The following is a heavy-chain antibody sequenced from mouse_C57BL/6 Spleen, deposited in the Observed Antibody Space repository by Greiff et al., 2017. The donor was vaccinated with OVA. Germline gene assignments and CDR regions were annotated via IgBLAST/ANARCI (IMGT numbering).Heavy chain of an antibody. Sequence: VQRVESGAELVKPGASVKLSCKASGYTFTTYPIEWMKQNHGKSLEWIGNFHPYNDDTKYNEKFKGKATLTVEKSSSTVYLELSRLTSDDSAVYYCAMRDSYYAMDYWGQGTSVTVSS. V-gene: IGHV1-47*01. CDR1: GYTFTTYP. CDR2: FHPYNDDT. CDR3: AMRDSYYAMDY. J-gene: IGHJ4*01.